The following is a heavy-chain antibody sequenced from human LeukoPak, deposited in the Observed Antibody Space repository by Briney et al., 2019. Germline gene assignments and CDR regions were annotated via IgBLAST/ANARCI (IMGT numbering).Heavy chain of an antibody. CDR1: GGSISNGDYY. CDR3: ASLTRNFDILTGYGPYYFDF. Sequence: SETLSLTCTVSGGSISNGDYYWSWIRQPPGKGLEWVGYIFYSGRTFYNPSLKSRVTISVDTSKIQFSPKLSSVTAADTAIYYCASLTRNFDILTGYGPYYFDFWGQGTLVTVSS. CDR2: IFYSGRT. D-gene: IGHD3-9*01. J-gene: IGHJ4*02. V-gene: IGHV4-30-4*08.